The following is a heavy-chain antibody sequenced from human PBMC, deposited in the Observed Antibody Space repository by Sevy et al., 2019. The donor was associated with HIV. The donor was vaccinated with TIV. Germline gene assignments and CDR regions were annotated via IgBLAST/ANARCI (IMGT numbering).Heavy chain of an antibody. CDR3: ARDLPHLLPWELSRGSDY. CDR1: GFSFSNYA. Sequence: GGSLRLSCAASGFSFSNYAMHWVRQSPGRGLEWVAMISYDGINKDYADSVKGRFTLSRDNSKNTLFLQMNSLRAEDTALYYCARDLPHLLPWELSRGSDYWGQGTLVTVSS. D-gene: IGHD1-26*01. J-gene: IGHJ4*02. CDR2: ISYDGINK. V-gene: IGHV3-30*04.